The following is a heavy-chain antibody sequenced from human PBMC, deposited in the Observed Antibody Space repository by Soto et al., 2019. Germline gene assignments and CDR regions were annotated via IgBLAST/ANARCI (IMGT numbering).Heavy chain of an antibody. CDR3: AKVKVGYCRSTSCYVDAFDI. V-gene: IGHV3-23*01. D-gene: IGHD2-2*03. J-gene: IGHJ3*02. Sequence: EVQLLESGGGLLQPGGSLRLSCAASGFTFSSYAMSWVRQAPGKGLEWVSAISGSGGSTYYADSVKGRFTISRYNSKNTLYLQMNSLRAEDTTVYYCAKVKVGYCRSTSCYVDAFDIWGQGTMVTVSS. CDR2: ISGSGGST. CDR1: GFTFSSYA.